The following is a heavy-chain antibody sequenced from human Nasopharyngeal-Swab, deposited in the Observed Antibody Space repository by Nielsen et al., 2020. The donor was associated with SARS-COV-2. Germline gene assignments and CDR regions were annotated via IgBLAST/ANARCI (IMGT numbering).Heavy chain of an antibody. V-gene: IGHV3-74*01. D-gene: IGHD3-22*01. Sequence: GESLKISCAASGFTFSSYWMHWVRQAPGKGLVWVSRIKSDGSSTSYADSVKGRFTISRDNAKNTLYLQMNSLRTEDTAVYYCAGISYYYDSSGPNPDYWGQGTLVTVSS. CDR2: IKSDGSST. CDR1: GFTFSSYW. CDR3: AGISYYYDSSGPNPDY. J-gene: IGHJ4*02.